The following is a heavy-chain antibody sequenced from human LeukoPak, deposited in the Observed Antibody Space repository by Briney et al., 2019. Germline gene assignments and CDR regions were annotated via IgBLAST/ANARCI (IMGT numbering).Heavy chain of an antibody. CDR3: AREGSSNGFYYFDF. J-gene: IGHJ4*02. V-gene: IGHV3-48*03. Sequence: GSLRLSCAASGFTFSSYEMNWVRQAPGKGLEWVSYISSSGSTIYYADSVKGRFTISRDNAKNSLYLQMNSLRAEDTAVYYCAREGSSNGFYYFDFWGQGTLVTVSS. CDR2: ISSSGSTI. CDR1: GFTFSSYE. D-gene: IGHD5-18*01.